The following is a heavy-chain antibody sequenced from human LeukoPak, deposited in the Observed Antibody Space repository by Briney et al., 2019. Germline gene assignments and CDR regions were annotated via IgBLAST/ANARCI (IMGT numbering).Heavy chain of an antibody. V-gene: IGHV3-48*03. CDR3: ARDRYQLHAFDI. D-gene: IGHD2-2*01. CDR1: RFTFSSYE. Sequence: PGGSLTLSCAASRFTFSSYEMNWVRQAPGKGLEWVSYISSSGNTRYYADSVKGRFTISRDNAKNSLYLQMNSLRAEDTAVYYCARDRYQLHAFDIWGQGTMVTVSS. J-gene: IGHJ3*02. CDR2: ISSSGNTR.